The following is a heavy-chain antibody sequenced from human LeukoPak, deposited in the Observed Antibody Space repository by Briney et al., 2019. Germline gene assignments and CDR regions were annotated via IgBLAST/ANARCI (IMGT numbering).Heavy chain of an antibody. D-gene: IGHD2-2*01. J-gene: IGHJ4*02. Sequence: GGSLRLSCAASGFTFSSYWMTWVRQAPGKGLEWVSNIKQDGSEKYYVDSVKGRFTISRDNAKNSLYLQMNSLRAEDTAVYYCARDRRCSSTSCYYFDYWGQGTLVTVSS. CDR1: GFTFSSYW. CDR2: IKQDGSEK. CDR3: ARDRRCSSTSCYYFDY. V-gene: IGHV3-7*04.